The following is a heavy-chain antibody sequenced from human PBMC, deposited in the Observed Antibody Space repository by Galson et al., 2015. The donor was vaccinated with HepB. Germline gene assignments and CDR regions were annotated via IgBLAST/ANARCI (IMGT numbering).Heavy chain of an antibody. CDR3: ARGSNGGWYRFDS. Sequence: SLRLSCAGSGFTLSTYGVHWVRQAPGKGLEWVTFISYAGNNQYYADSVKGRFSISRDNSKSTVDLQMNSLRVEDTAVYYCARGSNGGWYRFDSWGQGTLVNVSS. CDR1: GFTLSTYG. D-gene: IGHD6-19*01. J-gene: IGHJ4*02. CDR2: ISYAGNNQ. V-gene: IGHV3-30*03.